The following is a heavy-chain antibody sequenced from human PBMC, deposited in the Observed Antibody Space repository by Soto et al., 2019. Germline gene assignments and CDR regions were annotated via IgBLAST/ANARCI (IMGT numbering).Heavy chain of an antibody. CDR1: GFTFDDYA. J-gene: IGHJ3*02. D-gene: IGHD4-17*01. V-gene: IGHV3-9*01. CDR2: ISWNSGSI. Sequence: EVQLVESGGGLVQPGRSLRLSCAASGFTFDDYAMHWVRQAPGKGLEWVSGISWNSGSIGYADSVKGRFTISRDNAKNSLYLQMNSLRAEDTALYYCVKSDDYGELADAFDIWGQGTMVTVSS. CDR3: VKSDDYGELADAFDI.